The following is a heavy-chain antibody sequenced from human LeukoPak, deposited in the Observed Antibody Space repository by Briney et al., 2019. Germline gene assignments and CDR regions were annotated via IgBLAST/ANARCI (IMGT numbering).Heavy chain of an antibody. J-gene: IGHJ4*02. CDR1: GGTFSSYT. CDR2: IIPVFGTA. Sequence: ASVKVSCKASGGTFSSYTSSWVRQAPGQGLEWMGGIIPVFGTANYAQKFQGRVTITADESTSTAYMELSSLRSDDTAVYYYAREGYEKQLVDYWGQGTLVTVSS. D-gene: IGHD6-13*01. V-gene: IGHV1-69*13. CDR3: AREGYEKQLVDY.